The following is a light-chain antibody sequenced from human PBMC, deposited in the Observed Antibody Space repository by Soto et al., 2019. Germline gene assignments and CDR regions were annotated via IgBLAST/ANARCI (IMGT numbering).Light chain of an antibody. CDR2: LNSDGSH. V-gene: IGLV4-69*01. Sequence: QPVLTQSPSAPASLGASVKLTCTLSSGHSSYAIAWHQQQPEKGPRYLMKLNSDGSHSKGDGIPDRFSGSSSGAERYLTISSLQSEDEADYYCQTWGTGIPVFGGGTKLTVL. CDR3: QTWGTGIPV. CDR1: SGHSSYA. J-gene: IGLJ3*02.